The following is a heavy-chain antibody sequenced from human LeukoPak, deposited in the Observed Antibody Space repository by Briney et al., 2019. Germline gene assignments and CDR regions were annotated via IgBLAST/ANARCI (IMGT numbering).Heavy chain of an antibody. J-gene: IGHJ4*02. V-gene: IGHV3-48*03. Sequence: GGSLRLSCAASGFTFSSYEMNWVRQAPGKGLEWISYISSRDTSTSYADSVKGRFTISRDNAKNSLYLQMNSLRAEDTAVYFCTRDTNYFDSWGQGTLVTVSS. CDR3: TRDTNYFDS. CDR2: ISSRDTST. D-gene: IGHD1-1*01. CDR1: GFTFSSYE.